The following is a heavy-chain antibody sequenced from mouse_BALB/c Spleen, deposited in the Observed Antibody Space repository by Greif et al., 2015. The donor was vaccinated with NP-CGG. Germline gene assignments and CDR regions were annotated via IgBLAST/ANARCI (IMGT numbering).Heavy chain of an antibody. Sequence: VQLQQSGPELVKPGASVKMSCKASGYAFTSYVMHWVKQKPGQGLEWIGYINPYNDGTKYNEKFKGKATLTSDKSSSTACMELSSLTSEDSAVYYCAREGYYDYGGYAMDYWGQGTSVTVSS. J-gene: IGHJ4*01. CDR1: GYAFTSYV. V-gene: IGHV1-14*01. D-gene: IGHD2-4*01. CDR2: INPYNDGT. CDR3: AREGYYDYGGYAMDY.